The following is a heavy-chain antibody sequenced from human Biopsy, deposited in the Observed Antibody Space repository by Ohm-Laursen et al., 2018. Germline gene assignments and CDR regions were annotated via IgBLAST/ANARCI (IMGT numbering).Heavy chain of an antibody. CDR3: VRGWGGYNFDS. CDR2: ISGNSDII. V-gene: IGHV3-23*01. CDR1: GFTFSSYA. Sequence: LTLTGAASGFTFSSYAMTWFRQAPGKGLEWVSTISGNSDIIYDTDSVKGRFTISRDNSKNTLYLQMNSLRADDTAVYYCVRGWGGYNFDSWGPGTLVTVSS. J-gene: IGHJ4*01. D-gene: IGHD2-2*02.